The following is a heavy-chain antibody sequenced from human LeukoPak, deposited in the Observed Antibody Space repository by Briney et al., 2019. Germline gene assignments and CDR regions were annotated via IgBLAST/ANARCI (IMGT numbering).Heavy chain of an antibody. CDR1: GGTFSSYA. D-gene: IGHD1-7*01. V-gene: IGHV1-69*13. J-gene: IGHJ6*02. Sequence: ASVKVSCKASGGTFSSYAISWVRQAPGQRLEWMGGIIPIFGTANYAQKFQGRVTITADESTSTAYMELSSLRSEDTAVYYCARDRQYNWNYAIRNYYYYYGMDVWGQGTTVTVSS. CDR3: ARDRQYNWNYAIRNYYYYYGMDV. CDR2: IIPIFGTA.